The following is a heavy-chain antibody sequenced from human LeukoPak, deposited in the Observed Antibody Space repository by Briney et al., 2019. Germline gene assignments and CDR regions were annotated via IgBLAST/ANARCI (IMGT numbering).Heavy chain of an antibody. V-gene: IGHV3-23*01. J-gene: IGHJ4*02. D-gene: IGHD2-2*01. CDR3: AKLQKYQLLLYYFDY. Sequence: GGSLRLSCAASGFTFSSYAMNWVRQAPGKGLEWVSAISGSGGSTYYADSVKGRFTISRDNSKNTLYLQMNSLRAEDTAVYYCAKLQKYQLLLYYFDYWGQGTLVTVSS. CDR2: ISGSGGST. CDR1: GFTFSSYA.